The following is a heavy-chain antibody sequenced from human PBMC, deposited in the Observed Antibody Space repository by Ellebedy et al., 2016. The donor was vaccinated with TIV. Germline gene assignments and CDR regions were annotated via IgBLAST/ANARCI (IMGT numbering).Heavy chain of an antibody. Sequence: PGGSLRLSCAASGFTFSSYWMNWVRLAPGKWLEWVANINPDGSEKYYVDSVKGRFTISRDNAKNSLYLQMNTLRAEDTAVYYCARARCSNSDCYIPGYWGQGTPVTVSS. CDR3: ARARCSNSDCYIPGY. CDR2: INPDGSEK. J-gene: IGHJ4*02. CDR1: GFTFSSYW. D-gene: IGHD2-2*02. V-gene: IGHV3-7*03.